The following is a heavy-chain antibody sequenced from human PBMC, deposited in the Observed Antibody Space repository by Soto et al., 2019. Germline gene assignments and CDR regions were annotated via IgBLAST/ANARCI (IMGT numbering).Heavy chain of an antibody. CDR3: ARAPSIAAALDY. V-gene: IGHV3-30-3*01. Sequence: VQLVESGGGVVQPGRSLRLSCAASGFTFSSYAMHWVRQAPGKGLEWVAVISYDGSNKYYADSVKGRFTISRDNSKNTLYLQMNSLRAEDTAVYYCARAPSIAAALDYWGQGTLVTVSS. CDR2: ISYDGSNK. J-gene: IGHJ4*02. CDR1: GFTFSSYA. D-gene: IGHD6-13*01.